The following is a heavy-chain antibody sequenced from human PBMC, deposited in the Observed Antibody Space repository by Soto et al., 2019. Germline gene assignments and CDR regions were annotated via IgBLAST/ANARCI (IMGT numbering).Heavy chain of an antibody. CDR3: AKGEGRYCSGGSCYSGYYYYGMDV. D-gene: IGHD2-15*01. Sequence: GGSLRLSCAASGFTFSSYGMHWVRQAPGKGLEWVAVISYDGSNKYYADSVKGRFTISRDNFKNTLYLQMNSLRAEDTAVYYCAKGEGRYCSGGSCYSGYYYYGMDVWGQGTTVTVSS. CDR2: ISYDGSNK. CDR1: GFTFSSYG. V-gene: IGHV3-30*18. J-gene: IGHJ6*02.